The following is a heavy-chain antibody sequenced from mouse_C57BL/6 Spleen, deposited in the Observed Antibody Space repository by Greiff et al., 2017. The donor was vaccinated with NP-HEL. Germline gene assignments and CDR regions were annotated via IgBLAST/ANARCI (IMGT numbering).Heavy chain of an antibody. CDR2: IYPGDGDT. Sequence: QVQLQQSGAELVKPGASVKISCKASGYAFSSYWMNWVKQRPGKGLEWIGQIYPGDGDTNYNGKFKGKATLTADKSSSTAYMQLSSLTSEDSAVYFCARDYGSSYDAMDYWGQGTTLTVSS. CDR1: GYAFSSYW. J-gene: IGHJ2*01. V-gene: IGHV1-80*01. CDR3: ARDYGSSYDAMDY. D-gene: IGHD1-1*01.